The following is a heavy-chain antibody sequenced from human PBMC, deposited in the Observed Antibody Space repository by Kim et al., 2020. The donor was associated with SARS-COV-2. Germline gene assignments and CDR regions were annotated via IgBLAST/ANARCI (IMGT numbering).Heavy chain of an antibody. Sequence: GGSLRLSCAASGFTFNTYTMSWVRQAPGRGLEWVSRMSGSGGSTYYADSVKGRFTISRDNPKHTLFLQMDSLRAEDTAVYYCAKWHKTSYGLGSYNHDYWGRGGLVTVSS. D-gene: IGHD3-10*01. CDR3: AKWHKTSYGLGSYNHDY. J-gene: IGHJ4*02. CDR2: MSGSGGST. CDR1: GFTFNTYT. V-gene: IGHV3-23*01.